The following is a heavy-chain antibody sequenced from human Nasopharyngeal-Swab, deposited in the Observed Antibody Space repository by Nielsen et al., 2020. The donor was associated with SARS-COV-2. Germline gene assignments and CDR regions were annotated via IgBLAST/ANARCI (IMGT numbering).Heavy chain of an antibody. D-gene: IGHD1-20*01. CDR2: IYYTGST. J-gene: IGHJ5*02. CDR3: ARALTGTSFFDP. V-gene: IGHV4-59*01. Sequence: CPAPGKGLDWIGNIYYTGSTNYNPSLKSRVAISVDTPKNQFSLKLSSVTAADTAVYYCARALTGTSFFDPWGQGTLVTVSS.